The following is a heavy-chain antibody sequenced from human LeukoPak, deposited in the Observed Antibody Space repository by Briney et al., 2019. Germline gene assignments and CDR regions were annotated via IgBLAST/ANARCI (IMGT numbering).Heavy chain of an antibody. CDR3: AKDIGGSGSYFDY. Sequence: GGSLRLSCAASGFTFSSYWMSWVRQAPGKGLEWVANIKQDGSEKYYVDSVKGRFTISRDNSKNSLYLQMNSLRTEDTALYYCAKDIGGSGSYFDYWGQGTLVTVSS. CDR1: GFTFSSYW. V-gene: IGHV3-7*03. CDR2: IKQDGSEK. J-gene: IGHJ4*02. D-gene: IGHD3-10*01.